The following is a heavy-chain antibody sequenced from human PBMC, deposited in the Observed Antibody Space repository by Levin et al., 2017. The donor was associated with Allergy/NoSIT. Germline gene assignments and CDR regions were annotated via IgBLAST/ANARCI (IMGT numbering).Heavy chain of an antibody. J-gene: IGHJ4*02. V-gene: IGHV3-30*18. CDR2: ISYDGSNK. CDR3: AKDRRVVVIEYYFDY. D-gene: IGHD3-22*01. CDR1: GFTFSSYG. Sequence: GESLKISCAASGFTFSSYGMHWVRQAPGKGLEWVAVISYDGSNKYYADSVKGRFTISRDNSKNTLYLQMNSLRAEDTAVYYCAKDRRVVVIEYYFDYWGQGTLVTVSS.